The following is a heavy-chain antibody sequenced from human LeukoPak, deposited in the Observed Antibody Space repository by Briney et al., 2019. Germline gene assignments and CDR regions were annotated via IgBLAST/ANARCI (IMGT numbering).Heavy chain of an antibody. CDR3: ARGPGYCSGNNCNPFDY. V-gene: IGHV1-18*01. D-gene: IGHD2-15*01. Sequence: ASVTVSCKTSGYTFTSYGISWVRQAPGQGLEWMAWISAYNGKTNYAQNFQDRVTMTTDTSTTTAYMELRSLRSDDTAVYYCARGPGYCSGNNCNPFDYWGQGTLVTVSS. J-gene: IGHJ4*02. CDR1: GYTFTSYG. CDR2: ISAYNGKT.